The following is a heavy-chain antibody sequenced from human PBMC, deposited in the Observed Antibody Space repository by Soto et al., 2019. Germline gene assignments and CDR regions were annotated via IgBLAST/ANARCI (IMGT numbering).Heavy chain of an antibody. Sequence: SGPTLVNPTQTLTLTCTFSGFSLSTSGVGVGWIRQPPGKALEWLALIYWNDDKRYSPSLKSRLTITKDTSKNQVVLTMTNMDPVDTATYYCAHRPPFLEWLSAEYYFDYWGQGTLVTVSS. CDR2: IYWNDDK. V-gene: IGHV2-5*01. J-gene: IGHJ4*02. CDR1: GFSLSTSGVG. CDR3: AHRPPFLEWLSAEYYFDY. D-gene: IGHD3-3*02.